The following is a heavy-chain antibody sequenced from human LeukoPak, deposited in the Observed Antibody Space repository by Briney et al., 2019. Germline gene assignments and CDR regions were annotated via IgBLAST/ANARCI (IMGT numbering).Heavy chain of an antibody. CDR3: AKELSGYCSSLSCSNAFDV. Sequence: PGGSQRLSCAASGFTFSSYSMNWVRQAPGKGLEWVSYISSSSSTIYYADSVKGRFTISRDNAKNSLYLQMNSLRAEDTAVYYCAKELSGYCSSLSCSNAFDVWGQGTMVTVSS. V-gene: IGHV3-48*01. CDR2: ISSSSSTI. CDR1: GFTFSSYS. J-gene: IGHJ3*01. D-gene: IGHD2-2*01.